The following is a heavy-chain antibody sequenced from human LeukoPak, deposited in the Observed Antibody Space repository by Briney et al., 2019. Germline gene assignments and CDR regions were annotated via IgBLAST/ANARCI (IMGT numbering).Heavy chain of an antibody. J-gene: IGHJ3*02. V-gene: IGHV1-2*02. Sequence: ASVKVSCKASGYTFTGYYMHWVRQAPGQGLEWMGWINPNSGGTNYAQKFQGRVTMNRDTSISTAYMELSRLRSDDTAVYFCAKVREVGTNIEVVVVDTSGAFDMWGQGTMVTVSS. CDR1: GYTFTGYY. CDR2: INPNSGGT. CDR3: AKVREVGTNIEVVVVDTSGAFDM. D-gene: IGHD2-15*01.